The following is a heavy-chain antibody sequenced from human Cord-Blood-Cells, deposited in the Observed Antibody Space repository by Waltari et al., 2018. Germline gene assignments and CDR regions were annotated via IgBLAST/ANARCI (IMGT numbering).Heavy chain of an antibody. Sequence: EVQLVESGGGLVQPGGSLRLSCAGSGFPFSTYRMHWVRQAPGKGLEWVSYISSSSSTIYYADSVKGRFTISRDNAKNSLYLQMNSLRDEDTAVYYCARVTAVADWFDPWGQGTLVTVSS. CDR2: ISSSSSTI. CDR1: GFPFSTYR. D-gene: IGHD6-19*01. V-gene: IGHV3-48*02. CDR3: ARVTAVADWFDP. J-gene: IGHJ5*02.